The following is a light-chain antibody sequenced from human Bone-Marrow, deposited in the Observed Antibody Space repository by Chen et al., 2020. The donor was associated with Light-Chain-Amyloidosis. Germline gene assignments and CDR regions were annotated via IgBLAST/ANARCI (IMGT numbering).Light chain of an antibody. V-gene: IGLV2-14*01. Sequence: QSALTQPASVSGSPGQSITIACAGTSSDVGGYNFVSWYQQNAGKVPRLIIYEVNHRPPGVSSRFSASKSGNTASLTISGLQTEDEGDYYCSSYRSGSYVLFGGGTKLTVL. CDR2: EVN. CDR1: SSDVGGYNF. CDR3: SSYRSGSYVL. J-gene: IGLJ2*01.